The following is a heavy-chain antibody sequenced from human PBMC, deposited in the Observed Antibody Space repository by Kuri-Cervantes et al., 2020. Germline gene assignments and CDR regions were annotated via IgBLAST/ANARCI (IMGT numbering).Heavy chain of an antibody. CDR3: ARHLVVRGAAYDY. Sequence: GGSLRLSCKGSGYSFTSYWFGWVRQMPGKGLEWVGIIYPGDSDTRYSPSFQGQVTISADKSISTAYLQWSSLKAAVTAMYYCARHLVVRGAAYDYWGQGTLVTVSS. D-gene: IGHD3-10*01. V-gene: IGHV5-51*01. J-gene: IGHJ4*02. CDR2: IYPGDSDT. CDR1: GYSFTSYW.